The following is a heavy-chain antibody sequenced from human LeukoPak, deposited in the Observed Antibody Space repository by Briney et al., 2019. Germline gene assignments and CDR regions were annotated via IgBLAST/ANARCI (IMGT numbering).Heavy chain of an antibody. CDR1: GFIFSTYS. J-gene: IGHJ4*02. Sequence: GGSLRLSCAASGFIFSTYSINWVRQAPGKGLEWVSHISSSSSSIYYADSVKGRFSISRDNAKNSLYLQMNSLRDEDTAVYYCATSGYGSRWYFFDHWGQGTLVTVSS. CDR3: ATSGYGSRWYFFDH. CDR2: ISSSSSSI. D-gene: IGHD6-13*01. V-gene: IGHV3-48*02.